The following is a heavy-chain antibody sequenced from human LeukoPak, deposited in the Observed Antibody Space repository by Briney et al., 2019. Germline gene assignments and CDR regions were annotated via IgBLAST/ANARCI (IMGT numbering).Heavy chain of an antibody. Sequence: SETLSLTCTVSGGSISSYYWSWIRQPPGKGLEWIGYIYYSGSTNYNPSLKSRVTISVDTSKNQFSLKLSSVTAADTAVYYCARLRREGGSWNFDYWGQGTLVTVSS. CDR3: ARLRREGGSWNFDY. CDR2: IYYSGST. V-gene: IGHV4-59*08. D-gene: IGHD1-26*01. J-gene: IGHJ4*02. CDR1: GGSISSYY.